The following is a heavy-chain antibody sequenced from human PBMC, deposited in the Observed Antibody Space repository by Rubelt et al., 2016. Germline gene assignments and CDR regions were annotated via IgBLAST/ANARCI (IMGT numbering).Heavy chain of an antibody. CDR1: EFTFTDVW. CDR3: ARLGYCSSTSCYLDY. D-gene: IGHD2-2*01. CDR2: INQDGSEK. V-gene: IGHV3-7*05. J-gene: IGHJ4*02. Sequence: EVQLLESGGVLVKPGGSLRLSCATSEFTFTDVWMSWVRQAPGKGLEWVAGINQDGSEKAYVGSVKGRFTISRDNAKNSVYLQMDNLKVEDTAVYYCARLGYCSSTSCYLDYWGQGTLVTVSS.